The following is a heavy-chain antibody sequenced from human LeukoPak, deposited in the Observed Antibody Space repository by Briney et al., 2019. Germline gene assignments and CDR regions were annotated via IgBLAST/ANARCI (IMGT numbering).Heavy chain of an antibody. CDR3: AKPPGSSSSVDY. Sequence: GGSLSLSCAASGFAFSRYWMTWVRQAPGKGLEWVANIKQDGSDKNYVDSAKGRFTISRDSAKNSLYLQMNSLRAEDTAVYYCAKPPGSSSSVDYWGQGTLVTVSS. CDR1: GFAFSRYW. CDR2: IKQDGSDK. J-gene: IGHJ4*02. V-gene: IGHV3-7*01. D-gene: IGHD6-13*01.